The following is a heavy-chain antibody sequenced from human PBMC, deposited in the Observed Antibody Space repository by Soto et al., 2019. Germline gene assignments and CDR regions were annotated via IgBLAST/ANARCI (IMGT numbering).Heavy chain of an antibody. D-gene: IGHD4-17*01. Sequence: EVQLVESGGGLVKPGGSLRLSCAASELTFTNAWISWVRQPPGKGLEWVGRIKSEIDGGTTDYAAPVKGRFTISRDDSKNTLYLEMNSLTTEDTALYYCTTDPENTVTNPYFAIDVWGQGTTVTVSS. CDR2: IKSEIDGGTT. V-gene: IGHV3-15*01. CDR1: ELTFTNAW. CDR3: TTDPENTVTNPYFAIDV. J-gene: IGHJ6*02.